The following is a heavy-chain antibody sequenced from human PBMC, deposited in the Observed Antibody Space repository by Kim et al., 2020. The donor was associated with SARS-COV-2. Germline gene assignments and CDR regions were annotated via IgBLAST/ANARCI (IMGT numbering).Heavy chain of an antibody. V-gene: IGHV3-21*01. Sequence: GGSLRLSCAASGFTFSSYSMNWVRQAPGKGLEWVSSISSSSYIYYADSVKGRFTISRDNAKNSLYLQMNSLRAEDTAVYYCARNHLPFGVVTYYYYYGMDVWGQGTTVTVSS. CDR2: ISSSSYI. CDR3: ARNHLPFGVVTYYYYYGMDV. D-gene: IGHD3-3*01. CDR1: GFTFSSYS. J-gene: IGHJ6*02.